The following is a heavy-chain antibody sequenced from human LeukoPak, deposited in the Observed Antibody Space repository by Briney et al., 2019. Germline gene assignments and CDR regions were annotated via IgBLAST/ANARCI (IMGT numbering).Heavy chain of an antibody. CDR1: GFSFSGYA. Sequence: GGSLRLSCAASGFSFSGYAMHWVRQAPGKGLEYVSAISSNGGSTYYANSVKGRFTISRDNSKNTLYLQMGSLRAEDMAVYYCARDPGYCSGGSCGWWYYFDYWGQGTLVTVSS. V-gene: IGHV3-64*01. J-gene: IGHJ4*02. CDR3: ARDPGYCSGGSCGWWYYFDY. D-gene: IGHD2-15*01. CDR2: ISSNGGST.